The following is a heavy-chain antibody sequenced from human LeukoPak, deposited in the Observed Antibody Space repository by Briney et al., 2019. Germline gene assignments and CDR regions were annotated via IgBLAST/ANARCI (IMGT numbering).Heavy chain of an antibody. CDR2: ISAYNGNT. CDR1: GYTFTGYY. D-gene: IGHD3/OR15-3a*01. CDR3: ARVIGTSFDY. V-gene: IGHV1-18*04. J-gene: IGHJ4*02. Sequence: ASVNVSCKASGYTFTGYYMHWVRQAPGQGLEWMGWISAYNGNTHYAQKLQGRVTMTTDTSTSTAYMELRSLRSDDTAVYYCARVIGTSFDYWGQGTLVTVSS.